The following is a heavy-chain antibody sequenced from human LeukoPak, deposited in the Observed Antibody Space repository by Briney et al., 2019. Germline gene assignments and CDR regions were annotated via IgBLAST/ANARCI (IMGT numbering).Heavy chain of an antibody. J-gene: IGHJ4*02. CDR2: ISTNGGST. CDR1: GFTFSSYD. D-gene: IGHD2-2*01. Sequence: GGSLRLSCAASGFTFSSYDMHWVRQAPGKGLEYVSAISTNGGSTDYANPVKGRFTISRDNSKNTLYLQMGSLRAEDMAVYYCARYCSSTSCYCDWGQGTLVTVSS. CDR3: ARYCSSTSCYCD. V-gene: IGHV3-64*01.